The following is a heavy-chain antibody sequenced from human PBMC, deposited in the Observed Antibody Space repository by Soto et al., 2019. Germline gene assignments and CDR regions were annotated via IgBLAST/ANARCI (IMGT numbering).Heavy chain of an antibody. CDR2: IYYDEST. J-gene: IGHJ4*02. Sequence: PSETLSLTCTVSGDSISSHYWSWIRQSPGKGLAWIASIYYDESTYYNPSLKSRVTISTDKPKNQFSLTLKSVTAADTAVYYCGKVLIGATRHTDVDSWGQGALVTVSS. CDR1: GDSISSHY. CDR3: GKVLIGATRHTDVDS. V-gene: IGHV4-59*05. D-gene: IGHD2-15*01.